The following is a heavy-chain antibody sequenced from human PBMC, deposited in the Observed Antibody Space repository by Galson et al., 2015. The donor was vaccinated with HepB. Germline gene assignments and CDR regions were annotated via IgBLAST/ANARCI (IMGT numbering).Heavy chain of an antibody. V-gene: IGHV3-23*01. CDR3: ARAIWGWPHVGSLDS. Sequence: SLRLSCAASGFTFSSYGMAWVRQPTGMGPEWVSSISGSDDYTYYADFVKSRITINPDTSQNQFSLQLNSVTPEDTAVYYCARAIWGWPHVGSLDSWGPGILVTVSS. D-gene: IGHD2-21*01. J-gene: IGHJ4*02. CDR1: GFTFSSYG. CDR2: ISGSDDYT.